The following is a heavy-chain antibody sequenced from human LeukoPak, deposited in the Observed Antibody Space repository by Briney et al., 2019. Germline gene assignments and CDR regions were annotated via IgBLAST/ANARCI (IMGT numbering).Heavy chain of an antibody. D-gene: IGHD6-13*01. V-gene: IGHV4-30-4*01. Sequence: SETLSLTCTVSGGSISSGDYYWSWIRQPPGKGLEWIGYIYYSGSTYYNPSLKSRVTISVDTSKNQFSLKLSSVTAADTAVYYCARQRIAAVGVDYWGQGTLVTVSS. CDR1: GGSISSGDYY. CDR3: ARQRIAAVGVDY. CDR2: IYYSGST. J-gene: IGHJ4*02.